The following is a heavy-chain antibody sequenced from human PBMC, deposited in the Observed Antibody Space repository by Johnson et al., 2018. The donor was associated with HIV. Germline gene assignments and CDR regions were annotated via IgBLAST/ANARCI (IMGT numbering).Heavy chain of an antibody. CDR3: ARDFDSRSWPGTDAFDV. V-gene: IGHV3-30*02. CDR2: IRYDGSNK. Sequence: QVQLVESGGGVVRPGGSLRLSCAASGFTFSTYGMHWVRQAPVKGLEWVAFIRYDGSNKYYADSVKGRFTISRDNSNNTVSLQMNSLRAEDTAVYYCARDFDSRSWPGTDAFDVWGQGTVVTVSS. J-gene: IGHJ3*01. CDR1: GFTFSTYG. D-gene: IGHD6-13*01.